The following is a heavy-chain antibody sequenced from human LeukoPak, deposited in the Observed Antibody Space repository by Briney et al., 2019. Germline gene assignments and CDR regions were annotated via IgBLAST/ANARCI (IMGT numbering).Heavy chain of an antibody. D-gene: IGHD5-24*01. CDR1: GYTFTGYY. V-gene: IGHV1-2*02. CDR2: INPNSGGT. J-gene: IGHJ6*04. CDR3: ARDGGGGYNLDY. Sequence: AASVKVSCKASGYTFTGYYMHWVRQTPGQGLEWMGWINPNSGGTNYAQKFQGRVTMTRDTSISTAYMELSRLRSEDMAVYYCARDGGGGYNLDYWGKGTTVTVSS.